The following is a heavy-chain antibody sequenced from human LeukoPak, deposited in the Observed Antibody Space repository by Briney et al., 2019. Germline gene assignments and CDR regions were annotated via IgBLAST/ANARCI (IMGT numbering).Heavy chain of an antibody. D-gene: IGHD6-13*01. V-gene: IGHV4-39*07. CDR3: GGLQVAAGTIDY. CDR2: IYYSGST. CDR1: GGSISSSSYY. J-gene: IGHJ4*02. Sequence: PSETLSLTCTVSGGSISSSSYYWGWLRQPPGKGLEWIGNIYYSGSTYYNPSLKSRVTISVDTSKNQFSLKLSSVTAADTAVYYCGGLQVAAGTIDYWGQGTLVTVSS.